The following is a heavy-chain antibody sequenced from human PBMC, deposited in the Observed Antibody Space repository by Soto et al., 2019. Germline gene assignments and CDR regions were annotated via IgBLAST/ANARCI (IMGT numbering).Heavy chain of an antibody. V-gene: IGHV3-30*18. Sequence: PGGSLRLSCAASGFTFDSFGMHWVRQAPGKGLEWVAVLSYDGSNKYYADSVKGRFTISRDNSKNTLYLQMNSLRAEDTAMYYCAKLCPSYYDIFTGYYHTCFDYWGQGTLVTVSS. CDR1: GFTFDSFG. CDR2: LSYDGSNK. J-gene: IGHJ4*02. D-gene: IGHD3-9*01. CDR3: AKLCPSYYDIFTGYYHTCFDY.